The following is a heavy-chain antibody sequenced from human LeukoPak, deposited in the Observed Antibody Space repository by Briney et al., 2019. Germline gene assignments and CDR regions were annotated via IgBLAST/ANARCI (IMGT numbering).Heavy chain of an antibody. CDR3: ATAALDGGYDFDF. Sequence: ASVTVSFTASGYTFTVFYMHWVRQAPGQGLGWMGWINPGSGATNSAPRFQGRVTLTRDTSINAVYMELMRLRSDDTAVYYCATAALDGGYDFDFGGQGTLVSVCS. CDR1: GYTFTVFY. CDR2: INPGSGAT. D-gene: IGHD5-12*01. V-gene: IGHV1-2*02. J-gene: IGHJ4*02.